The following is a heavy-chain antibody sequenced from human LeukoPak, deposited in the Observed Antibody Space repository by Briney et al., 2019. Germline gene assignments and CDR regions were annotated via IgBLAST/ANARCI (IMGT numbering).Heavy chain of an antibody. D-gene: IGHD2-15*01. CDR1: GFTVSSNY. CDR3: ARPYCSGGSCYGSAFDI. J-gene: IGHJ3*02. V-gene: IGHV3-53*01. Sequence: PGGSLRLSCAASGFTVSSNYMSWVRQAPGKGLEWVSVIYSGGSTYYADSVKGRFTISRDNSKNTLYLQMNSLRAEDTAVYYCARPYCSGGSCYGSAFDIWGQGTMVTVSS. CDR2: IYSGGST.